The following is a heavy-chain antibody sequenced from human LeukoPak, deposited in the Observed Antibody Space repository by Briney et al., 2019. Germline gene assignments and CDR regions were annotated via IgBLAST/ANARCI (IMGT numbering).Heavy chain of an antibody. Sequence: PGGSLRLSCAASGFTFSNSAMSWVRQAPGKGLEWVSGISGSGGSTYYADSVKGRFTISRDNSKNTLYLQMNSLRAEDTAVYYCAKAVCSSTSCYTDYWGQGTLVTVSS. D-gene: IGHD2-2*02. CDR2: ISGSGGST. J-gene: IGHJ4*02. V-gene: IGHV3-23*01. CDR1: GFTFSNSA. CDR3: AKAVCSSTSCYTDY.